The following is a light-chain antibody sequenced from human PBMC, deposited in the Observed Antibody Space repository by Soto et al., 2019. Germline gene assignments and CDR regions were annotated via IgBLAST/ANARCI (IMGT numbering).Light chain of an antibody. V-gene: IGKV3-15*01. Sequence: EIVMTQSPATLAVSPGDTATLSCRASQSLGGNLAWYQQKPGQAPRLLIFRASSRATGVPARFSASGSGTEFTLTINRLEPEDFAVYYCQDFDSPQWTFGQGTKVEN. CDR1: QSLGGN. CDR3: QDFDSPQWT. J-gene: IGKJ1*01. CDR2: RAS.